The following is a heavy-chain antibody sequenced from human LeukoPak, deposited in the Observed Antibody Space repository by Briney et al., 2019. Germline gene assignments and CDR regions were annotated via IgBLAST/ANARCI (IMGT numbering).Heavy chain of an antibody. J-gene: IGHJ5*02. CDR2: IIPILGIA. CDR1: GGTFSSYA. Sequence: VKVSCKASGGTFSSYAISWVRQAPGQGLEWMGRIIPILGIANYAQKSQGRVTITADKSTSTAYMELSSLRSEDTAVYYCARDLSFVVVPAAKSRFDPWGQGTLVTVSS. V-gene: IGHV1-69*04. CDR3: ARDLSFVVVPAAKSRFDP. D-gene: IGHD2-2*01.